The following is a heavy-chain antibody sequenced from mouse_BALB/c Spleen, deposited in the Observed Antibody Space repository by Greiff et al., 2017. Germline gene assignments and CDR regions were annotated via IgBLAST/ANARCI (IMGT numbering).Heavy chain of an antibody. V-gene: IGHV1-80*01. Sequence: VKLQEPGAELVRPGSSVKISCKASGYAFSSYWMNWVKQRPGQGLEWIGQIYPGDGDTNYNGKFKGKATLTADKSSSTAYMQLSSLTSEDSAVYFCARGGGLRYFDVWGAGTTVTVSS. CDR1: GYAFSSYW. CDR3: ARGGGLRYFDV. J-gene: IGHJ1*01. CDR2: IYPGDGDT. D-gene: IGHD2-4*01.